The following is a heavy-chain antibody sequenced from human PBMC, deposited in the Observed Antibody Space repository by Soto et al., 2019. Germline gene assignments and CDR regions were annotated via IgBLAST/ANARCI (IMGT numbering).Heavy chain of an antibody. V-gene: IGHV2-5*02. D-gene: IGHD1-1*01. Sequence: QITLKESGPTLVKPTQTLTLTCTFSGFSLSTSGVGVGWIRQPPGKALEWLALIYWDDDKSYSPSLKSRLTIPRDTSKNHVVLTMTNMDPVDTATYYCAHCQHLSGTTHRCCDPWGQGSLVTVS. J-gene: IGHJ5*02. CDR1: GFSLSTSGVG. CDR3: AHCQHLSGTTHRCCDP. CDR2: IYWDDDK.